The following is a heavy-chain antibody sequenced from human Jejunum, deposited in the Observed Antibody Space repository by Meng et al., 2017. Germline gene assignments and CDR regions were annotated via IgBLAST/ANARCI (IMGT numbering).Heavy chain of an antibody. Sequence: PGRVKPSQTASCTSSISGYSVSSNSVAWNWIRQSPSRGLEWLGRTYYRSKWYIDYAVSVKSRITITPDTSKNQFSLQLNSVTPEDTAVYYCARGISAFAYWGQGTLVTVSS. CDR2: TYYRSKWYI. V-gene: IGHV6-1*01. J-gene: IGHJ4*02. CDR3: ARGISAFAY. D-gene: IGHD6-19*01. CDR1: GYSVSSNSVA.